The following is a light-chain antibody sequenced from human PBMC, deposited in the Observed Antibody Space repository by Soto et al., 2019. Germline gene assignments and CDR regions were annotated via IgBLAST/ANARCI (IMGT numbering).Light chain of an antibody. CDR1: TSDIGVYNY. Sequence: QSALTQPASVSGSPGQSLTISCTGSTSDIGVYNYVSWYQQHPGKAPKLLIYDVSYRPSGISDRFSGSKSGNTASLTISGLQAEEEEYYYCTSYGGSSILFGGGTKLTVL. J-gene: IGLJ2*01. V-gene: IGLV2-14*03. CDR2: DVS. CDR3: TSYGGSSIL.